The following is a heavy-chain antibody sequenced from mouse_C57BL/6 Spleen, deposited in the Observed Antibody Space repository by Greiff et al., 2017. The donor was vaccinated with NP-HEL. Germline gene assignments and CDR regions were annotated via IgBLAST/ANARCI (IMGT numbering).Heavy chain of an antibody. D-gene: IGHD1-1*01. J-gene: IGHJ3*01. CDR2: IHPNSGST. Sequence: QVQLQQPGAELVKPGASVKLSCKASGYTFTSYWMHWVKQRPGQGLEWIGMIHPNSGSTNYNEKFKSKATLTVDKSSSTAYMQLSSLTSEDSAVYYCAREDYGVGGFAYWGQGTLVTVSA. V-gene: IGHV1-64*01. CDR3: AREDYGVGGFAY. CDR1: GYTFTSYW.